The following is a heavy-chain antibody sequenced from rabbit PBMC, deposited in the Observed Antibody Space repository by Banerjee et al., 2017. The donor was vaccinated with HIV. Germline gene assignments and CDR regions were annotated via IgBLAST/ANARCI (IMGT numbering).Heavy chain of an antibody. CDR3: ARWGYGMDL. Sequence: QQQLVESGGGLVKPEGSLTLTCKASGFDLSRYYYMCWVRQAPGKGLELIACIDTNSDSTSYASWAKGRFTISKTSSTTVTLQMTSLTAADTATYFCARWGYGMDLWGQGTLVTV. CDR1: GFDLSRYYY. D-gene: IGHD3-1*01. V-gene: IGHV1S45*01. J-gene: IGHJ3*01. CDR2: IDTNSDST.